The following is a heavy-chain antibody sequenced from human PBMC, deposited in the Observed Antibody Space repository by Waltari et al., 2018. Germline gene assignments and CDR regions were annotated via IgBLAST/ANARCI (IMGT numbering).Heavy chain of an antibody. D-gene: IGHD3-16*01. J-gene: IGHJ6*03. CDR3: ARESRSFYDYIWGKEDYMDV. CDR1: GYSLSSGSY. Sequence: QVQLQESGPGLVKSSETLSLTCAVSGYSLSSGSYWGWIRPPPGKGLEWIGSIYHSGSTYDNPSLKSRVTISVDTSKNQFSLKLSSVTAADTAVYYCARESRSFYDYIWGKEDYMDVWGKGTTVTVSS. CDR2: IYHSGST. V-gene: IGHV4-38-2*02.